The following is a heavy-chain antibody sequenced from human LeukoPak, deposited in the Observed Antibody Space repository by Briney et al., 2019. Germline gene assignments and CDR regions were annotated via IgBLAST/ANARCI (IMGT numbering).Heavy chain of an antibody. Sequence: ASVKVSCKASGYTFTGYPMHWVRQAPGQGLEWMGRINPNSGDTNYAQKFQGRVTMTRDTSISTANMELSRLTSDDTAVYYCARTPPHYGDYGYYGMDVWGQGTTVTVSS. CDR3: ARTPPHYGDYGYYGMDV. CDR1: GYTFTGYP. V-gene: IGHV1-2*06. J-gene: IGHJ6*02. CDR2: INPNSGDT. D-gene: IGHD4-17*01.